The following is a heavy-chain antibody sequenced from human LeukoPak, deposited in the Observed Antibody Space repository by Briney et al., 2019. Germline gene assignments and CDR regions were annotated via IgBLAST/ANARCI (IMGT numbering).Heavy chain of an antibody. CDR3: ARAGVGWLQSMGPFDF. D-gene: IGHD5-24*01. CDR2: IYFTGST. J-gene: IGHJ4*02. Sequence: SETLSLTCTVSSGSISTYYRNWIRQTPGKGLEWLGNIYFTGSTKYNPSLKSRVTISLDTSKNQFSLYLSSVTAADTAVYYCARAGVGWLQSMGPFDFWGQGTLVTVSS. V-gene: IGHV4-59*01. CDR1: SGSISTYY.